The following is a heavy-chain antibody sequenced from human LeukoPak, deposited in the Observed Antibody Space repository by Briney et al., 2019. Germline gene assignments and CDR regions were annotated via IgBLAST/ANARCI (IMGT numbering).Heavy chain of an antibody. V-gene: IGHV4-59*12. Sequence: PSETLSLTCTVSGGSISSYYWSWIRQPPGKGLEWIGYIYYSGSTNYNPSLKSRVTISVDTSKNQFSLKLSSVTAADTAVYYCATSLDYYGSGSLDYWGQGTLVTVSS. D-gene: IGHD3-10*01. CDR1: GGSISSYY. J-gene: IGHJ4*02. CDR2: IYYSGST. CDR3: ATSLDYYGSGSLDY.